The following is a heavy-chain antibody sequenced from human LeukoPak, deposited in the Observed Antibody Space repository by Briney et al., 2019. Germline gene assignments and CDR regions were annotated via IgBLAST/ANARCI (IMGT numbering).Heavy chain of an antibody. CDR1: GYTFTSYA. CDR2: INAGNGNT. V-gene: IGHV1-3*01. Sequence: ASVKVSCKASGYTFTSYAMHWVRQAPGQRLEWMGWINAGNGNTKYSQKFQGRVTITRDTSASTAYMELSSLRSEDTAGYYCARDTPFRPALETTASYNWFDPWGQGTLVTVSS. CDR3: ARDTPFRPALETTASYNWFDP. J-gene: IGHJ5*02. D-gene: IGHD1/OR15-1a*01.